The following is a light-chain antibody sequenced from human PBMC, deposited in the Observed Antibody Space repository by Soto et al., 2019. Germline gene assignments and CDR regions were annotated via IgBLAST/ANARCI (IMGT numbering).Light chain of an antibody. CDR1: QSVSNN. Sequence: EIVVTQSPATLSVSPGERATLSCRASQSVSNNFAWYQQQPGQAPRLLIFATSTRATGVPARFSGSGSGTEFTLTISRLQSEDFAGYYWQQYGGWPRTFGRGAKVEIE. CDR2: ATS. J-gene: IGKJ4*02. CDR3: QQYGGWPRT. V-gene: IGKV3-15*01.